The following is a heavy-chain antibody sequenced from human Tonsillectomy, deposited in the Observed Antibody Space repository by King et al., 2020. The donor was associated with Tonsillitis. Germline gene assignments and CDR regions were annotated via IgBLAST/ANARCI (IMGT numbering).Heavy chain of an antibody. J-gene: IGHJ4*02. D-gene: IGHD2-2*01. CDR3: SRPGGVYCSSTTCYDYFDY. CDR1: GFTFSNYW. Sequence: VQLVESGGGLVQPGGSLRLSCAASGFTFSNYWIHCGRQSPGKGLGWVSRVNSDESITGYADSVKCRFTISRDNAKNTLYWEMNSLRAEDTAVYYCSRPGGVYCSSTTCYDYFDYWGQGTLVTVSS. CDR2: VNSDESIT. V-gene: IGHV3-74*01.